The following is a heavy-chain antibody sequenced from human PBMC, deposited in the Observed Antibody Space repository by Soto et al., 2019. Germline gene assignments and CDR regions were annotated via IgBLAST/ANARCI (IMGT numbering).Heavy chain of an antibody. V-gene: IGHV1-18*01. Sequence: QVQLVQSGAEVKNPGASVKVSCKASGYTFTRYGIGWARQAPGQGLEWMGWINTYNGNTNYEQNVHGRVTLTTDTSTSTAYMELRSLRSNDTAIYYCAMVDVYVTPSPQDVWGQGTTVIVSS. D-gene: IGHD3-16*01. J-gene: IGHJ6*02. CDR3: AMVDVYVTPSPQDV. CDR1: GYTFTRYG. CDR2: INTYNGNT.